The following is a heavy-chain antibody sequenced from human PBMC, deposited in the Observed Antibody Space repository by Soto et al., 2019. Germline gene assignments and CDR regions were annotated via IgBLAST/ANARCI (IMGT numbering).Heavy chain of an antibody. CDR1: GYTYSRYA. D-gene: IGHD1-26*01. CDR3: ARDRVGATNHADY. Sequence: SVKVSCKASGYTYSRYAMGWVRHAPGQRLEWMGWINAGNGNTKYSQKLQGRVTMPTDTSTSTAYMELRSLRSDDTAVYYCARDRVGATNHADYLGQGSLVIVSS. CDR2: INAGNGNT. V-gene: IGHV1-3*01. J-gene: IGHJ4*02.